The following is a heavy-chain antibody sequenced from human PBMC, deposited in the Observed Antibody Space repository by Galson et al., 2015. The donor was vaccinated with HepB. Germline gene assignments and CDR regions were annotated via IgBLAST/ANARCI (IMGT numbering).Heavy chain of an antibody. J-gene: IGHJ4*02. CDR1: WITIRLAA. V-gene: IGHV3-73*01. CDR3: VRSGDFSGYSSR. CDR2: IRSKANNLAA. Sequence: PLRLSCEASWITIRLAACHSVRHHSVTGPEPTSHIRSKANNLAAFCVPSLKGRFTISRDDSKNLAYLHMRSLKTDDTAVYYCVRSGDFSGYSSRWGQGTLVTVSS. D-gene: IGHD6-13*01.